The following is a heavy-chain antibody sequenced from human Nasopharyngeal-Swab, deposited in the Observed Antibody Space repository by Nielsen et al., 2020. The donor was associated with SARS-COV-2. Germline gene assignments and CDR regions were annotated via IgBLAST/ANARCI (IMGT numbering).Heavy chain of an antibody. CDR3: ARGWYCSGGSCSPSPFDY. D-gene: IGHD2-15*01. V-gene: IGHV1-2*04. Sequence: ASVKVSCKASGYTFTGYYMHWVRQAPGQGLEWMGWINPNSGGTNYVQKFQGWVTMTRDTSISTAYMELSRLRSDDTAVYYCARGWYCSGGSCSPSPFDYWGQGTLVTVSS. CDR2: INPNSGGT. J-gene: IGHJ4*02. CDR1: GYTFTGYY.